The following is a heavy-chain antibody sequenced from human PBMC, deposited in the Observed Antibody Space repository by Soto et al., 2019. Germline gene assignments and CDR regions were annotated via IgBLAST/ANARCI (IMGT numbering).Heavy chain of an antibody. Sequence: QVQLVQSGAEVKRPGASVKVSCKASGYTFSSYGISWVQQAPGQGLEWMGWISTYNGNTNYAQKVQGRVTMTTDTSPNTAYMELRILRSDEPAVYYCARASDASRSYSSNWGQGTLVTVSS. J-gene: IGHJ4*02. D-gene: IGHD3-10*01. CDR3: ARASDASRSYSSN. CDR1: GYTFSSYG. CDR2: ISTYNGNT. V-gene: IGHV1-18*01.